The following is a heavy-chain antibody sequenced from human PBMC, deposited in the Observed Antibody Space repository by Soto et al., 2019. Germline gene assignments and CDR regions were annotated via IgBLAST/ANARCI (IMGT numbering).Heavy chain of an antibody. J-gene: IGHJ4*02. CDR3: AREVQVHTPAFVY. CDR1: GVTFNTYA. Sequence: QVQLVQSGAEMKKPGSSVKVSCQSSGVTFNTYAMNWVRQAPGQGPEWMGDISPMVGAANYAPKFQGRVTITADESTGTSYMQLSSLTSEDTALYFCAREVQVHTPAFVYWGQGTLVTVSS. D-gene: IGHD3-10*01. V-gene: IGHV1-69*19. CDR2: ISPMVGAA.